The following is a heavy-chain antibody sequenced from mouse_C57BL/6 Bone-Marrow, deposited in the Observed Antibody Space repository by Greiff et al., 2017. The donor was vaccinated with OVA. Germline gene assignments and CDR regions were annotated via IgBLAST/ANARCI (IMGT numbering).Heavy chain of an antibody. Sequence: QVQLQQPGAELVMPGASVKLSCKASGYTFTSYWMHWVKQRPGQGLEWIGEIDPSDSYTNYNQKFKGKSTLTVAKSSSTAYMQLSSLTSEDSAVDYCERAFYYYGSSPFDDWGKGTTLTVSS. V-gene: IGHV1-69*01. D-gene: IGHD1-1*01. CDR3: ERAFYYYGSSPFDD. J-gene: IGHJ2*01. CDR2: IDPSDSYT. CDR1: GYTFTSYW.